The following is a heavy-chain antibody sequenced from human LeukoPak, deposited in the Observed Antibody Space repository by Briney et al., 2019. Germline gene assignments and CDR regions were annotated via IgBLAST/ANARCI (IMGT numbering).Heavy chain of an antibody. CDR2: INPNSGGT. Sequence: ASVKVSCKASGYTFTGYNMHWVRQAPGQGLEWMGWINPNSGGTNYAQKFQGRVSMTRDTSISTAYLEVSRLTFDDTAVYYCARSATIDYWGQGSLVTVSS. V-gene: IGHV1-2*02. CDR1: GYTFTGYN. CDR3: ARSATIDY. J-gene: IGHJ4*02.